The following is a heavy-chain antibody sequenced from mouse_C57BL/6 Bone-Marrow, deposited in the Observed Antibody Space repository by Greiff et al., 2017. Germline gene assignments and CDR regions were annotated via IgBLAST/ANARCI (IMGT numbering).Heavy chain of an antibody. V-gene: IGHV3-1*01. CDR2: ISYSGST. J-gene: IGHJ3*01. Sequence: DVKLQESGPGMVKPSQSLSLTCTVTGYSITSGYDWHWIRHLPGNKLEWMGYISYSGSTNYNPSLKSRISITHDTSKNHFFLKLNSVTTEDTATYYCARGGYYGSSYSWFAYWGQGTLVTVSA. D-gene: IGHD1-1*01. CDR3: ARGGYYGSSYSWFAY. CDR1: GYSITSGYD.